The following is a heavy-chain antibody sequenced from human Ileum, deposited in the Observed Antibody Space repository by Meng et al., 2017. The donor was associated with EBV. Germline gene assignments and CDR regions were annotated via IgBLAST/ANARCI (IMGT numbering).Heavy chain of an antibody. CDR2: IHHTEST. Sequence: QVQLQEAGPGLVKPSGTLSPPCSVCGGSISSSNWGSWVRQAPGKGLEWIGEIHHTESTNYNPSLKSRQTIAADTSKNQFSLRLSSVTAADTAVYYCARQGLLSTSGWINSWGQGALVTVSS. V-gene: IGHV4-4*02. D-gene: IGHD2-15*01. J-gene: IGHJ5*01. CDR3: ARQGLLSTSGWINS. CDR1: GGSISSSNW.